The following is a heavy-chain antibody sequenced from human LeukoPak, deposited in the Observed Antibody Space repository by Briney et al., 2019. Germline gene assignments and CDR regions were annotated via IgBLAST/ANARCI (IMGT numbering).Heavy chain of an antibody. J-gene: IGHJ4*02. CDR2: MNPNSGNT. V-gene: IGHV1-8*02. Sequence: ASVKVSCKASGYTFTSYGISWVRQATGQGLEWMGWMNPNSGNTGYAQKFQGRVTMTRNTSISTAYMELSSLRSEDTAVYFCARGRSGNYYRASFDYWGQGTLVTVSS. CDR3: ARGRSGNYYRASFDY. CDR1: GYTFTSYG. D-gene: IGHD3-10*01.